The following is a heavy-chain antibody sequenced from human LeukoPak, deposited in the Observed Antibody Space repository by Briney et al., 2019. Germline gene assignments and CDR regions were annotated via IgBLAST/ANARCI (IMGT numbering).Heavy chain of an antibody. D-gene: IGHD7-27*01. Sequence: SETLSLTCTVSGGSISSYYWSWIRQPPGKGLEWIGYIYYSGSTNYNPSLKSRVTISVDTSKNQFSLKLNSVTAADTAVYYCARDPGDAGFFDYWGQGTLVTVSS. V-gene: IGHV4-59*01. CDR1: GGSISSYY. CDR2: IYYSGST. J-gene: IGHJ4*02. CDR3: ARDPGDAGFFDY.